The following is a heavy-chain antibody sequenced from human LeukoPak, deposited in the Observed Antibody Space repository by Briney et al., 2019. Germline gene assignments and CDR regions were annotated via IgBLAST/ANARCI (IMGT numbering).Heavy chain of an antibody. Sequence: EASVKVSCKTSGGTFSGFAMNWVRQAPGQGPEWMGRVIPSLGISKYSQKFQDRLKVTADNSSTTAFMELTSLTSDDTAVYYCATFRWIDPWGQGTLVTVSS. D-gene: IGHD2/OR15-2a*01. CDR1: GGTFSGFA. V-gene: IGHV1-69*04. J-gene: IGHJ5*02. CDR3: ATFRWIDP. CDR2: VIPSLGIS.